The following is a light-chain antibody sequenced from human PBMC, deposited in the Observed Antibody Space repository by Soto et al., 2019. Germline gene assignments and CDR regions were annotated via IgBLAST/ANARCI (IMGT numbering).Light chain of an antibody. CDR2: DAS. CDR1: QSVSSY. Sequence: EIVMTQSPGTLSLSPGERATLSCRASQSVSSYLAWYQQKPGQAPRLLISDASDRATGIPDRFSGSGSGTDFTLTIRRLVPEDFAVYYCKQFSSYPLTVGGGTKVDIK. CDR3: KQFSSYPLT. V-gene: IGKV3-20*01. J-gene: IGKJ4*01.